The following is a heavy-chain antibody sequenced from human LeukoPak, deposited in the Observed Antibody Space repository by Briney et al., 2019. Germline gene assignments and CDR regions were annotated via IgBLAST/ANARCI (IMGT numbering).Heavy chain of an antibody. J-gene: IGHJ6*03. V-gene: IGHV1-69*06. CDR3: ARSTYYYDSSGYFGSYYYYYMDV. Sequence: GASVKVSCKASGYTFTGYYMHWVRQAPGQGLEWMGGIIPIFGTANYAQKFQGRVTITADKSTSTAYMELSSLRSEDTAVYYCARSTYYYDSSGYFGSYYYYYMDVWGKGTTVTVSS. CDR2: IIPIFGTA. D-gene: IGHD3-22*01. CDR1: GYTFTGYY.